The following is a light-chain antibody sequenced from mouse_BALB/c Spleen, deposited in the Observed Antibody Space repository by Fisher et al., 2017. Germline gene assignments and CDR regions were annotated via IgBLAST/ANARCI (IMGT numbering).Light chain of an antibody. CDR1: SSVSY. Sequence: IVLTQTPAILSASPGEKVTMTRSASSSVSYMHWYQQKSSTSPKLWIYDTSKLASGVPARFSGSGSGTSYSLTISSMEAEDAATYYCQQWSSNPYTFGGGTKLEIK. J-gene: IGKJ2*01. CDR2: DTS. V-gene: IGKV4-59*01. CDR3: QQWSSNPYT.